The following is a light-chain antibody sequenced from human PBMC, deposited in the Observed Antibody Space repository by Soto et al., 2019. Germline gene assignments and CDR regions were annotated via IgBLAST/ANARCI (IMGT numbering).Light chain of an antibody. CDR1: QRVSRNY. J-gene: IGKJ1*01. Sequence: DIVLTQSPGPLSLSPGERATLSCRSSQRVSRNYLAWYQQKVGQPPRLIIYDASNRATGIPARFSGSGSGTDCTLTISSLEPEDVAVYYCQQRSNWPWTLGQGTKVDI. CDR2: DAS. CDR3: QQRSNWPWT. V-gene: IGKV3-11*01.